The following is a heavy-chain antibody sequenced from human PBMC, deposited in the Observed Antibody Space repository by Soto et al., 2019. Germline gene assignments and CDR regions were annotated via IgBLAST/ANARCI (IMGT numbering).Heavy chain of an antibody. V-gene: IGHV6-1*01. CDR2: TYYRSKWYN. J-gene: IGHJ4*02. D-gene: IGHD6-13*01. CDR3: ARDSLPYSSSWYDRGDY. Sequence: SQTLSLTCAISGDSVSSNSAAWNWIRQSPSRGLEWLGRTYYRSKWYNDYAVSVKSRVTINPDTSKNQFSLQLNSVTPEDTAVYYCARDSLPYSSSWYDRGDYWGQGTLVTVSS. CDR1: GDSVSSNSAA.